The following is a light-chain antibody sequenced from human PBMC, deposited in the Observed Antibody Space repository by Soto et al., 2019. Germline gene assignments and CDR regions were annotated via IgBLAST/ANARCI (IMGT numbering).Light chain of an antibody. Sequence: EIVLTQSPGTLSLSPGERATLSCRASQSVSNNYLAWYQQKPGQAPRLLIYGASNRATGIPDRFSGSGSGTDFTLTISRLEPEDFAVYYCQQYYSTLWTFGQGTKVDIK. CDR1: QSVSNNY. V-gene: IGKV3-20*01. CDR2: GAS. J-gene: IGKJ1*01. CDR3: QQYYSTLWT.